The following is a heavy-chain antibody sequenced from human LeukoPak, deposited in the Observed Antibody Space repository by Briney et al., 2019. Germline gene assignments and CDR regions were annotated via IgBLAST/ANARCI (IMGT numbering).Heavy chain of an antibody. CDR2: INPNSGGT. CDR3: ARDFDFWCGYLFDY. D-gene: IGHD3-3*01. J-gene: IGHJ4*02. CDR1: GYTFTGYY. V-gene: IGHV1-2*02. Sequence: ASVKVSCKASGYTFTGYYMHWVRQAPGQGLEWMGWINPNSGGTNYAQKFQGRVTMTRDTSISTAYMELSRLRSDSTAVYYCARDFDFWCGYLFDYWGQGTLVTVSS.